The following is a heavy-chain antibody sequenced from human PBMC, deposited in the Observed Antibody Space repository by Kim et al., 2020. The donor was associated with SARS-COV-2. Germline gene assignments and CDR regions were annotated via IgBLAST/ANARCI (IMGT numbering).Heavy chain of an antibody. CDR1: GFSFSSYG. V-gene: IGHV3-30*18. D-gene: IGHD2-15*01. Sequence: GGSRRLSCAASGFSFSSYGMHWVRRAAGEGLEWVAAMSDNGKEIYYAESVKGRFAISRDNFKNMLYLQMNSLRFEDTAEYYCAKEEGYCRGGGCHFGNWGQGTLVTVSS. J-gene: IGHJ4*02. CDR2: MSDNGKEI. CDR3: AKEEGYCRGGGCHFGN.